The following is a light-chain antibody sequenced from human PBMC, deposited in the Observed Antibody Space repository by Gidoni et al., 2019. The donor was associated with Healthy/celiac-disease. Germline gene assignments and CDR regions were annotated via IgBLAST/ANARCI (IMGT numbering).Light chain of an antibody. J-gene: IGKJ5*01. CDR3: QQYDNFPIT. CDR2: DAS. V-gene: IGKV1-33*01. CDR1: QDISNY. Sequence: DIQMTQSPSSLSASVGERVTITCQASQDISNYLNWYQQKPGKAPKLLIYDASNLETGVPSRFSGSGSGTDFTFTISSLQPEDIATYYCQQYDNFPITFGQGTRLEIK.